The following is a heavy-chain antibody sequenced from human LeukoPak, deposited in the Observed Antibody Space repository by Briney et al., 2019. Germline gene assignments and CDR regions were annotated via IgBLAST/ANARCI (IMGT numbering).Heavy chain of an antibody. CDR1: GGTFSSYA. J-gene: IGHJ4*02. CDR3: ARFRQQLDYFDY. D-gene: IGHD6-13*01. Sequence: SVKVSCKASGGTFSSYAISWVRQAPGQGLEWMGGIIPIFGTANYAQKLQGRVTMTTDTSTSTAYMELRSLRSDDTAVYYCARFRQQLDYFDYWGQGTLVTVSS. V-gene: IGHV1-69*05. CDR2: IIPIFGTA.